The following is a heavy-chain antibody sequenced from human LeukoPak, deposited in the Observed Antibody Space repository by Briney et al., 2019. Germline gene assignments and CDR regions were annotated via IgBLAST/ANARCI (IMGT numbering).Heavy chain of an antibody. CDR3: ARAARYSSSWSGDTYYFDY. J-gene: IGHJ4*02. V-gene: IGHV4-59*01. Sequence: SETLSLTCTVSGGSISSYYWSWIRQPPGKGLEWIGYIYYSGSTNYNPSLKSRVTISVDTSKSQFSLKLSSVTAADTAVYYCARAARYSSSWSGDTYYFDYWGQGTLVTVSS. CDR1: GGSISSYY. CDR2: IYYSGST. D-gene: IGHD6-13*01.